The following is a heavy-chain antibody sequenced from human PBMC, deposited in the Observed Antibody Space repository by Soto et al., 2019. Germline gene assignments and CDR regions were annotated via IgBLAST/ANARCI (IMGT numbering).Heavy chain of an antibody. V-gene: IGHV4-31*02. CDR1: GGSIISGDYY. CDR2: IYYSGSI. Sequence: SETLSLTWTVSGGSIISGDYYWIWIRQHPGKGLEYIGYIYYSGSIYYNPSLKSRLTLSVDTSKNQFSLKLSSVTAADTAVYYCAREVNGVGFDPWGQGTLVTVSS. CDR3: AREVNGVGFDP. D-gene: IGHD2-8*01. J-gene: IGHJ5*02.